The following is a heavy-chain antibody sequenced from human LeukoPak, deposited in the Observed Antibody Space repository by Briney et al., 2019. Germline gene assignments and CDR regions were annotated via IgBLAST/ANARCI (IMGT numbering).Heavy chain of an antibody. V-gene: IGHV1-46*01. Sequence: GASVKVSCKASGYTFTSYYMHWVRQAPGQGLEWMGIINPSGGSTSYAQKFQGRVTMTRDMSTSTVYMELSSLRSEDTAVYYCAREGIVGATNYYYMDVWGKGTTVTVSS. J-gene: IGHJ6*03. CDR1: GYTFTSYY. CDR2: INPSGGST. D-gene: IGHD1-26*01. CDR3: AREGIVGATNYYYMDV.